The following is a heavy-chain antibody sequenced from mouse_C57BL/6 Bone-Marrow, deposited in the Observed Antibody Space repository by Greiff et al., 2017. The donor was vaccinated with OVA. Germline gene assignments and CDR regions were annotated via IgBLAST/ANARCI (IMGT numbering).Heavy chain of an antibody. Sequence: QVQLQQSGPELVKPGASVKLSCKASGYSFTSYDINWVKQRPGQGLEWIGWIYPRDGTTKYNEKFKGKATLTVDKSSSPASMELHRLTSEDSAVYFCARLRYHCARDYGGQGPSLTLFS. CDR1: GYSFTSYD. J-gene: IGHJ4*01. V-gene: IGHV1-85*01. CDR3: ARLRYHCARDY. CDR2: IYPRDGTT.